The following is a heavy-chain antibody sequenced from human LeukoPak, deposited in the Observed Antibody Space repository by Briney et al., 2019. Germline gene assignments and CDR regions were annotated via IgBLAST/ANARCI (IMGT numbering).Heavy chain of an antibody. CDR1: GYSFTSFS. Sequence: ASVKVSCKASGYSFTSFSIHWVRQAPGQRLEWMGWIHAGNGNTGYSQEFQDRVTITRDTSATTAYMELSSLRSEDTAVYYCARGDIISYMSDTWGQGTLVTVSS. J-gene: IGHJ5*02. D-gene: IGHD2-15*01. CDR3: ARGDIISYMSDT. V-gene: IGHV1-3*03. CDR2: IHAGNGNT.